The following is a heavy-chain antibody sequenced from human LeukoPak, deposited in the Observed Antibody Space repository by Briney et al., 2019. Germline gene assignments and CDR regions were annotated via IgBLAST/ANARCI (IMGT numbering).Heavy chain of an antibody. J-gene: IGHJ4*02. D-gene: IGHD6-13*01. CDR1: GFTFSSYW. Sequence: GGSLRLSCAASGFTFSSYWMNWVRQAPGKGLEWVANIKQDGSDEYYVDSVKGRFTISRDNAKNSLYLQMNSLRAEDTAVYYCAIIPRAAAGPSARSPFHYWGQGTLVTVSS. CDR3: AIIPRAAAGPSARSPFHY. CDR2: IKQDGSDE. V-gene: IGHV3-7*01.